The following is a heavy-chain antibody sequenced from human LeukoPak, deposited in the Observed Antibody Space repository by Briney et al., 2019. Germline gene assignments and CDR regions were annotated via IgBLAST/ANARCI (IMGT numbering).Heavy chain of an antibody. CDR1: GYTFTSYG. CDR3: ARDSEGDYYDSSGYYAPQSY. V-gene: IGHV1-18*01. J-gene: IGHJ4*02. D-gene: IGHD3-22*01. Sequence: ASVKVSCKASGYTFTSYGISWVRQAPGQGLEWMGWISAYNGNTNYAQKLQGRVTMTTDTSTSTAYMELRSLRSDDTTVYYCARDSEGDYYDSSGYYAPQSYWGQGTLVTVSS. CDR2: ISAYNGNT.